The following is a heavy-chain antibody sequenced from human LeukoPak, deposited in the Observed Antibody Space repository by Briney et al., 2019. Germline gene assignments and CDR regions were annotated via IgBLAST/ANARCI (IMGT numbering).Heavy chain of an antibody. CDR2: INADNGNT. CDR3: ARGVGIRRYYYYYMDV. Sequence: ASVNVSCKASGYTFNRFGINWVRQAPGQGLEWMGWINADNGNTNYAQKLQGRVTMTTDTSTSTVYMELRSLRSDDTAVYYCARGVGIRRYYYYYMDVWGEGTTVTVSS. CDR1: GYTFNRFG. V-gene: IGHV1-18*01. J-gene: IGHJ6*03. D-gene: IGHD1-26*01.